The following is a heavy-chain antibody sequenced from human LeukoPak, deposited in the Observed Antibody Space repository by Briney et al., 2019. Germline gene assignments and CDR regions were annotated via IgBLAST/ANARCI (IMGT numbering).Heavy chain of an antibody. Sequence: GGSLRLSCAASGFTFSSYWMSWVRQAPGKGLEWVANIKQDGSEKYYVDSVKGRFTISRDNAKNSLYLQMNSLRAEDTAVYYCARDLLGFGEVMDVWGKGTTVTVSS. CDR3: ARDLLGFGEVMDV. J-gene: IGHJ6*04. D-gene: IGHD3-10*01. CDR1: GFTFSSYW. CDR2: IKQDGSEK. V-gene: IGHV3-7*01.